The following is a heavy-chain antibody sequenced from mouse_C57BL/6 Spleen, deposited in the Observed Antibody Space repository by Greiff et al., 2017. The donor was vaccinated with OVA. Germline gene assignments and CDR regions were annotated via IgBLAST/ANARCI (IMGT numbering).Heavy chain of an antibody. J-gene: IGHJ1*03. CDR2: IDPETGGT. Sequence: VKLQQSGAELVRPGASVTLSCKASGYTFTDYEMHWVKQTPVHGLEWIGAIDPETGGTAYNQKFKGKAILTADKSSSTAYMELRSLTSEDSAVYYCTSTASYGYDWYFDVWGTGTTVTVSS. CDR3: TSTASYGYDWYFDV. V-gene: IGHV1-15*01. CDR1: GYTFTDYE. D-gene: IGHD2-2*01.